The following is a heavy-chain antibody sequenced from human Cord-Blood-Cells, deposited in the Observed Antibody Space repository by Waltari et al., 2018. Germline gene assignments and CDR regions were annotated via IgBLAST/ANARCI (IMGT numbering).Heavy chain of an antibody. D-gene: IGHD3-3*01. CDR3: ARGSDYDFWSGYYGDYYYGMDV. CDR1: GGSFSGYY. Sequence: QVQLQQWGAGLLKPSETLSLTCAVYGGSFSGYYWSWIRQPPGKGPEWIGEINHSGSTNYNPSLKSRVTISVDTSKNQFSLKLSSVTAADTAVYYCARGSDYDFWSGYYGDYYYGMDVWGQGTTVTVSS. V-gene: IGHV4-34*01. J-gene: IGHJ6*02. CDR2: INHSGST.